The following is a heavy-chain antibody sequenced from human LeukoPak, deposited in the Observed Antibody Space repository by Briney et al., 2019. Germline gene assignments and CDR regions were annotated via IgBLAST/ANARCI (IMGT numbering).Heavy chain of an antibody. CDR1: GLNFSVYA. D-gene: IGHD2-2*02. CDR2: ISGATYRT. J-gene: IGHJ5*02. V-gene: IGHV3-23*01. Sequence: GGSLRLSCGASGLNFSVYAMSWVRQAPGKGLQWVSAISGATYRTYYADSVRGRFTISRDISKNTLYLQMNNLRAEDTAIYYCAKDTFVELSYLHLWGRGTLVSVSS. CDR3: AKDTFVELSYLHL.